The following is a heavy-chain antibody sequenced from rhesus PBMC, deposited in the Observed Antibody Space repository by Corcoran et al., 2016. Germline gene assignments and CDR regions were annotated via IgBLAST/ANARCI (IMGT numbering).Heavy chain of an antibody. CDR2: IYGSGGST. D-gene: IGHD4-29*01. V-gene: IGHV4-160*01. CDR3: ARLDTVATTTGYFDY. Sequence: QVQLQESGPGLVKPSETLSLTCAVSGGSISGYYLSWLPHPPGKGRVWIGRIYGSGGSTDYNPSLKSRVTISTDTSKNQFSLKLSSVTAADTAVYYCARLDTVATTTGYFDYWGQGVLVTVSS. CDR1: GGSISGYY. J-gene: IGHJ4*01.